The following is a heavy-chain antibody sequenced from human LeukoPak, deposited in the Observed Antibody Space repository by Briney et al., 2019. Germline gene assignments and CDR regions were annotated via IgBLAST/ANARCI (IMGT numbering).Heavy chain of an antibody. CDR1: GFSVSSNY. V-gene: IGHV3-53*01. D-gene: IGHD3-10*01. Sequence: GGSLRLSCAASGFSVSSNYMSWVRQAPEKGLEWVSVIYSVGTTYYADSVKGRFTISRDNSKNTLYLQMNSLRAEDSAVYYCARPPGRTGAFDIWGQGTMVTVSS. CDR2: IYSVGTT. CDR3: ARPPGRTGAFDI. J-gene: IGHJ3*02.